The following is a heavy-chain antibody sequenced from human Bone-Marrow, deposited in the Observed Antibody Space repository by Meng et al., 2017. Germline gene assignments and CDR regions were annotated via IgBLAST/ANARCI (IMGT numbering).Heavy chain of an antibody. J-gene: IGHJ3*02. V-gene: IGHV4-38-2*02. D-gene: IGHD5-18*01. CDR2: IYHSGST. Sequence: SETLSLTCAVSGYSISSGYYWGWIRQPPGKGLEWIGSIYHSGSTYYNPSLKSRVTISVDTSKNQFSLKLSSVTAADTAVYYCAREQWRYSYGTGAFDIWGQGTMVTVSS. CDR3: AREQWRYSYGTGAFDI. CDR1: GYSISSGYY.